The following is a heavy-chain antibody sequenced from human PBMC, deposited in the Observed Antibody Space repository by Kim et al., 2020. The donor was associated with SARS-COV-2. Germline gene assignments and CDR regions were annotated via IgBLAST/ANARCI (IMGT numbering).Heavy chain of an antibody. J-gene: IGHJ5*02. CDR2: INHSGST. Sequence: SETLSLTCAVYGGSFSGYYWSWIRQPPGKGLEWIGEINHSGSTNYNPSLKSRVTISVDTSKNQFSLKLSSVTAADTAVYYCARVGVSRYLRNLAWFDPWGQGTLVTVSS. V-gene: IGHV4-34*01. CDR3: ARVGVSRYLRNLAWFDP. CDR1: GGSFSGYY. D-gene: IGHD3-3*01.